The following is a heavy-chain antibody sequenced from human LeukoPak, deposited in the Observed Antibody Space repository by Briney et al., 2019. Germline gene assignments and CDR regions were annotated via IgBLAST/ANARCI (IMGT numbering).Heavy chain of an antibody. CDR2: ISSSSSYI. CDR1: GFTFSSYE. Sequence: GGSLRLSCAASGFTFSSYEMNWVRQAPGKGLEWVSSISSSSSYIYYADSVKGRFTISRDNAKNSLYLQMNSLRAEDTAVYYCARSGRRWLSSHDNDAFDIWGQGTMVTVSS. J-gene: IGHJ3*02. D-gene: IGHD3-22*01. V-gene: IGHV3-21*01. CDR3: ARSGRRWLSSHDNDAFDI.